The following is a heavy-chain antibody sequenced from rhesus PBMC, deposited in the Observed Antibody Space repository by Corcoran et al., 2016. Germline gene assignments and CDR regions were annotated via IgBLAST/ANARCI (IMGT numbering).Heavy chain of an antibody. Sequence: QVQLQESGPGLVKPSETLSLTCTVSGGSISGYYYWSWISQPPGKGLEVIGGSDGIRPSTYSNPSLKSRVTSSKDTSKNQFSLKLSSVTAADTAVYYWARACSRGVCYAAFDYWGQGVLVTVSS. CDR2: SDGIRPST. CDR1: GGSISGYYY. V-gene: IGHV4-143*01. D-gene: IGHD2-39*01. J-gene: IGHJ4*01. CDR3: ARACSRGVCYAAFDY.